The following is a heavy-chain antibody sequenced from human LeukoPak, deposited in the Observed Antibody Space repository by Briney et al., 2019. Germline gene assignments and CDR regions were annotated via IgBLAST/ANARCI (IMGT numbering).Heavy chain of an antibody. CDR3: ARGGDWLFDY. CDR1: GFTLSNYA. Sequence: GGSLRLSCAASGFTLSNYAMSWVRQTPGKGLEWVSSISAGGGGSYYADSVKGRFTISRDNSKNTLYLQMNSLRAEDTAVYYCARGGDWLFDYWGQGILVTVSS. V-gene: IGHV3-23*01. J-gene: IGHJ4*02. CDR2: ISAGGGGS. D-gene: IGHD2-21*02.